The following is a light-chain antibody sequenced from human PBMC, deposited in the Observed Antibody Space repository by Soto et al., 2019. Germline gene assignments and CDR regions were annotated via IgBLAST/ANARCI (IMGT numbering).Light chain of an antibody. CDR1: QTIGRGD. CDR2: ATP. Sequence: ETVLTQTPGLLSLSPGDMATLSFRSSQTIGRGDLVWYQQKPGQAPRLLIYATPTRATGIPDSFSGSGSGTDFTLAIDRLEAEDFAVDYCQQYASSLYSFDQGNNLE. CDR3: QQYASSLYS. J-gene: IGKJ2*03. V-gene: IGKV3-20*01.